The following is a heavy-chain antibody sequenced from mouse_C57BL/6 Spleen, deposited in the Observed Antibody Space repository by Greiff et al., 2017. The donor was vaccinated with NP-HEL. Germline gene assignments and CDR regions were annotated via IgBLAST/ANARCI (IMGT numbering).Heavy chain of an antibody. CDR3: ARRHYGSSYYFDY. V-gene: IGHV5-17*01. CDR1: GFTFSDYG. CDR2: ISSGSSTI. Sequence: EVKLMESGGGLVKPGGSLKLSCAASGFTFSDYGMHWVRQAPEKGLEWVAYISSGSSTIYYADTVKGRFTISRDNAKNTLFLQMTSLRSEDTAMYYCARRHYGSSYYFDYWGQGTTLTVSS. J-gene: IGHJ2*01. D-gene: IGHD1-1*01.